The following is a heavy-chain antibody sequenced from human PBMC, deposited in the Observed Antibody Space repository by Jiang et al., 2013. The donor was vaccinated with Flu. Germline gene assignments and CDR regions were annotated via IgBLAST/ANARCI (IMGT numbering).Heavy chain of an antibody. CDR1: YW. J-gene: IGHJ4*02. CDR2: IDPSXSYT. V-gene: IGHV5-10-1*01. D-gene: IGHD6-13*01. CDR3: ARHGSSSWYVLY. Sequence: YWISWVRQSARERPGSGMGRIDPSXSYTNYSPSFQGHVTISADKSISTAYLQWSSLKASDTAMYYCARHGSSSWYVLYWGQGTLVTVSS.